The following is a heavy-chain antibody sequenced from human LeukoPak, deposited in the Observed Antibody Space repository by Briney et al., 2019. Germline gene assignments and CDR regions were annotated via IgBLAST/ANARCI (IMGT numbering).Heavy chain of an antibody. CDR1: GGSISSGGYY. V-gene: IGHV4-31*03. CDR3: ARATGYCSSTSCYRRWGLFDY. Sequence: SQTLSLTCTVSGGSISSGGYYWSWIRQHPGKGLEWIGYIYYSGSTYYNPSLKSRVTISVDTSKNQFSLKLSSVTAADTAVYYCARATGYCSSTSCYRRWGLFDYWGQGTLVTVSS. D-gene: IGHD2-2*01. CDR2: IYYSGST. J-gene: IGHJ4*02.